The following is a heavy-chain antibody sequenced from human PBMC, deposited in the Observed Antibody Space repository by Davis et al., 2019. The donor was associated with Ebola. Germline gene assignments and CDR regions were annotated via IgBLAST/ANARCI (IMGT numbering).Heavy chain of an antibody. CDR3: ARDYYDSSGYLWYFDL. D-gene: IGHD3-22*01. CDR2: IYHSGTT. Sequence: ESLKISCAASGFTFSTYSINWVRQPPGKGLEWIGEIYHSGTTNSNPSLRSRVTISVDKSKNQFSLKLRSVTAADTAVYYCARDYYDSSGYLWYFDLWGRGTLVTVSS. V-gene: IGHV4-34*01. J-gene: IGHJ2*01. CDR1: GFTFSTYS.